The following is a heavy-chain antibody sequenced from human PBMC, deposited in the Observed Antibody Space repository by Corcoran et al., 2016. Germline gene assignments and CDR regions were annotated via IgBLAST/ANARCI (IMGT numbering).Heavy chain of an antibody. CDR3: ARDVGGGYFDWLYPSYFDY. V-gene: IGHV4-39*07. D-gene: IGHD3-9*01. CDR2: IYYSGST. J-gene: IGHJ4*02. CDR1: GGSISSSSYY. Sequence: QLQLQESGPGLVKPSETLSLTCTVSGGSISSSSYYWGWIRQPPGKGLEWIGSIYYSGSTYYNPSLKSRVTISVDTSKNQFSLKLSSVTAADTAVYYCARDVGGGYFDWLYPSYFDYWGQGTLVTVSS.